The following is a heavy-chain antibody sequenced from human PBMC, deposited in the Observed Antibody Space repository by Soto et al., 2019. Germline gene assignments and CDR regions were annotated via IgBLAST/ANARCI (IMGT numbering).Heavy chain of an antibody. D-gene: IGHD2-2*02. CDR1: GLIFNHHW. Sequence: AASGLIFNHHWMSWVRQAPGKGLEWVANIKQDGSEQYYVDSVKGRFTISRDNAKNSLYLQMNSLRVEGTALYYCVTPACDATSCYTYDYWGQGTLVTVSS. V-gene: IGHV3-7*01. CDR2: IKQDGSEQ. J-gene: IGHJ4*02. CDR3: VTPACDATSCYTYDY.